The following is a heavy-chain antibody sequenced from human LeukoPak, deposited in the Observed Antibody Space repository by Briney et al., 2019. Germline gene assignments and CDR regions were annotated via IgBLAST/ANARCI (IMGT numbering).Heavy chain of an antibody. V-gene: IGHV3-30-3*01. CDR1: GFTFSSYA. D-gene: IGHD3-10*01. J-gene: IGHJ4*02. CDR3: ARVPKYGSGSSDY. CDR2: ISYDGSNK. Sequence: GGSLRLSRAASGFTFSSYAMHWVRQAPGKGLEWVAVISYDGSNKYYADSVKGRFTISRDNSKNTLYLQMNSLRAEDTAVYYCARVPKYGSGSSDYWGQGTLVTVSS.